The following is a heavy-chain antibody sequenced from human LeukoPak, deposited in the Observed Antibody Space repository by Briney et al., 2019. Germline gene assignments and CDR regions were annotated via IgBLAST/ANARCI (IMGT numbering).Heavy chain of an antibody. CDR2: IIPIFGTA. D-gene: IGHD2-15*01. CDR3: AIAPEGYCSGGSCYSGFDY. Sequence: SVKVSCKASGGTFSSYAISWVRQAPGQGLEWMGGIIPIFGTANYAQKFQGRVTITADKSTSTAYMELSSLRSEDTAVYYCAIAPEGYCSGGSCYSGFDYWGQGTLVTVSS. J-gene: IGHJ4*02. CDR1: GGTFSSYA. V-gene: IGHV1-69*06.